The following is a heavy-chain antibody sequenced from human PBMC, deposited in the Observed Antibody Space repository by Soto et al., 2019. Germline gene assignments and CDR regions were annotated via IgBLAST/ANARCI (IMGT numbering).Heavy chain of an antibody. Sequence: QLQLQESAPGLVKPSETLSLTCSVSGGSISRTNYYWVWIRQSPGKGLEWIGSIYYSGNTHNNPSLKSRVTLSIDTSKNQFSLKLSSVTAADTAVYYCARQVVSGTTGGMDVWGLGTTVTVSS. CDR2: IYYSGNT. CDR3: ARQVVSGTTGGMDV. V-gene: IGHV4-39*01. D-gene: IGHD1-7*01. CDR1: GGSISRTNYY. J-gene: IGHJ6*02.